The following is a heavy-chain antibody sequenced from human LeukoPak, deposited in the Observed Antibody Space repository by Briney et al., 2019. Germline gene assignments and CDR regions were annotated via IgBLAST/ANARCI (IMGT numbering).Heavy chain of an antibody. CDR1: GGSFSGYY. CDR2: INHSGST. Sequence: SETLSLTCAVYGGSFSGYYWSWIRQPSGKGLEWIGEINHSGSTNYNPSLKSRVTISVDTSKNQFSLKLSSVTAADTAVYYCASTPHDYGDYGTFDYWGQGTLVTVSS. D-gene: IGHD4-17*01. V-gene: IGHV4-34*01. J-gene: IGHJ4*02. CDR3: ASTPHDYGDYGTFDY.